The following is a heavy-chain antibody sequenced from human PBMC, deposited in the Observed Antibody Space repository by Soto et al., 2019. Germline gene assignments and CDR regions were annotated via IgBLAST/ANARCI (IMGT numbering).Heavy chain of an antibody. Sequence: ASVKVSCKASGYTFTSYGISWVRQAPGQGLEWMGWISAYNGNTNYAQKLQGRVTMTTDTSTSTAYMELRSLRSDDTAVYYCARGPSCSGGSCYFRFDYWGQGTLVTVSS. V-gene: IGHV1-18*01. CDR3: ARGPSCSGGSCYFRFDY. D-gene: IGHD2-15*01. CDR1: GYTFTSYG. J-gene: IGHJ4*02. CDR2: ISAYNGNT.